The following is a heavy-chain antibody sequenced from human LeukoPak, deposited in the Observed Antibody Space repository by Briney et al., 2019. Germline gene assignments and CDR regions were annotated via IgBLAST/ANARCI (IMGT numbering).Heavy chain of an antibody. CDR2: IYYSGNT. J-gene: IGHJ4*02. D-gene: IGHD3-22*01. Sequence: SETLSLTCTVSGGSISSNYWSWIRQPPGKGLEWIGYIYYSGNTNYNPSLKSRVTISVDTSKNQFSLKLSSVTAADTAVYYCARRPERTYYYDSSGYYPFDYWGQGTLVTVSS. CDR1: GGSISSNY. V-gene: IGHV4-59*08. CDR3: ARRPERTYYYDSSGYYPFDY.